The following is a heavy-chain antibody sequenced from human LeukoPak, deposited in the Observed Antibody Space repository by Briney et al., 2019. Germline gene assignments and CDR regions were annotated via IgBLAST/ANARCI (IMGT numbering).Heavy chain of an antibody. D-gene: IGHD2-21*02. CDR1: GYTFTSYA. Sequence: EASVKVSCKASGYTFTSYAMHWVRQAPGQRLEWMGWINAGNGNTKYSQKFQGRVTITRDTSASTAYMELSSLGSEDTAVYYCARDSVVTGNDYWGQGTLVTVSS. CDR2: INAGNGNT. CDR3: ARDSVVTGNDY. J-gene: IGHJ4*02. V-gene: IGHV1-3*01.